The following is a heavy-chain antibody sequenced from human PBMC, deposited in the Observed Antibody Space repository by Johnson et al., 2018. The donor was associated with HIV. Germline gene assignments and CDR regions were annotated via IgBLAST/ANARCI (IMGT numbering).Heavy chain of an antibody. CDR1: GFIFDDYG. D-gene: IGHD6-19*01. Sequence: VQLVESGGGLVKPGGSLRLSCAGSGFIFDDYGMSWVRQVPGKGLEWVSGINWNGGSAGYADSVKGRFTISRDNSKNTLYLQMNSLRAEDTAVYYCGSFGLAVAADAFDIWGQGTMVTVSS. J-gene: IGHJ3*02. CDR2: INWNGGSA. V-gene: IGHV3-20*04. CDR3: GSFGLAVAADAFDI.